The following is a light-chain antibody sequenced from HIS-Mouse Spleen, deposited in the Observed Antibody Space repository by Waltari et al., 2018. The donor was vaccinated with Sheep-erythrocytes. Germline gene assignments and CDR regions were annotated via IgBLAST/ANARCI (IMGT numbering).Light chain of an antibody. CDR2: EGS. CDR3: CSYAGSSTPWV. CDR1: SSDVGSYNL. Sequence: QSALTQPASVSGSPGQSITISCTGTSSDVGSYNLVSWYHQHPGKAPKLMIYEGSKRPSGVSNRFSGSKSGNMASLTISGLQAEDEADYYCCSYAGSSTPWVFGGGTKLTVL. V-gene: IGLV2-23*01. J-gene: IGLJ3*02.